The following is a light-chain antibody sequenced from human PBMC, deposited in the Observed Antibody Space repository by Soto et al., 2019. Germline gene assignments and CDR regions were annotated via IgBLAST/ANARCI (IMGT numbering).Light chain of an antibody. Sequence: QSVLTQPPSASGTPGQRVTISCSGSSSNFGSNYVYWYQQLPGTAPKLLIYRNNQRPSVGPDRFSGSKSGTSASLAISGLRFEDEADYYCAAWDDSLSGLVVGTGTELTVL. J-gene: IGLJ1*01. CDR1: SSNFGSNY. CDR3: AAWDDSLSGLV. V-gene: IGLV1-47*01. CDR2: RNN.